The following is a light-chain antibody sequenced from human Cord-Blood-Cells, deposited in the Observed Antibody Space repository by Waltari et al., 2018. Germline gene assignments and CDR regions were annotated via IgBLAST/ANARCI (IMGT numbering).Light chain of an antibody. CDR2: AAS. V-gene: IGKV1-39*01. CDR1: QSISSY. J-gene: IGKJ4*01. CDR3: QQSYSTPLT. Sequence: DIQMTQSQSSLSASVGDRVTIPCRASQSISSYLTWYQQKQGKAPKLLIYAASSLQSGVPSRFSGSGSGTDFTLTISRLQPEDFATYYCQQSYSTPLTFGGGTKVEIK.